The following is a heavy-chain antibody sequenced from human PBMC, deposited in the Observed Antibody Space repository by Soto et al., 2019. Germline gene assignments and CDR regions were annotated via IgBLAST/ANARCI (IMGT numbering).Heavy chain of an antibody. CDR1: GYSFPTYW. CDR2: IYPADSDT. CDR3: ARTSMQSRGYSYGHGGMDV. Sequence: GESLKISCKGSGYSFPTYWIGWVRQMPGKGLEWMGIIYPADSDTRYSPSFQGHVTISADKSISTAYLQWSSLKASDTAMYYCARTSMQSRGYSYGHGGMDVWGQGTTVTVSS. J-gene: IGHJ6*02. D-gene: IGHD5-18*01. V-gene: IGHV5-51*01.